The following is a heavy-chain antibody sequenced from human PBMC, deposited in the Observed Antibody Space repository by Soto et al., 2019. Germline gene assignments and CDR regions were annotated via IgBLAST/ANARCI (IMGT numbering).Heavy chain of an antibody. CDR2: ISGSGDST. J-gene: IGHJ6*02. CDR1: GFTSSNYA. V-gene: IGHV3-23*01. D-gene: IGHD3-9*01. CDR3: AKALRYFAWLFRPWNSMDV. Sequence: PGGSLRLSCAASGFTSSNYAMSWVRQAPGKGLEWVSTISGSGDSTYYADSVKGRFTISRDNSRNTLYLQMNSLRAEDTAVYYCAKALRYFAWLFRPWNSMDVWGQGTTVTVSS.